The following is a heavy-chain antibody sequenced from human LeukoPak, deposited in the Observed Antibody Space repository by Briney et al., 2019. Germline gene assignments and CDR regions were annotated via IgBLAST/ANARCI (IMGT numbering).Heavy chain of an antibody. CDR2: INPSGGST. Sequence: ASVKVSCKASGYTFTSYDINWVRQAPGQGLEWMGIINPSGGSTSYAQKFQGRVTMTRDTSTSTVYMELSSLRSEDTAVYYCARERRSLGYWGQGTLVTVSS. CDR1: GYTFTSYD. CDR3: ARERRSLGY. D-gene: IGHD7-27*01. J-gene: IGHJ4*02. V-gene: IGHV1-46*01.